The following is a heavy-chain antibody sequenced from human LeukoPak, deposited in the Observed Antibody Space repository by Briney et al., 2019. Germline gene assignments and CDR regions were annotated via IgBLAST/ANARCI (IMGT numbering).Heavy chain of an antibody. CDR3: AREESGYCDGGSCPYCFDY. CDR1: SGSISSGSYY. V-gene: IGHV4-61*02. Sequence: SETLSLTCTVSSGSISSGSYYWSWIRQPAGKGLEWIGRIFTSGGTNYNPSLKSRVTISVDTSKNQFSLKLNSVTAADAAVYYCAREESGYCDGGSCPYCFDYWGQGTLVTVSS. D-gene: IGHD2-15*01. CDR2: IFTSGGT. J-gene: IGHJ4*02.